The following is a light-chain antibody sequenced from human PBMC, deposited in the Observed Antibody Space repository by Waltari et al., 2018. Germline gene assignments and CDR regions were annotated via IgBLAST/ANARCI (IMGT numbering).Light chain of an antibody. V-gene: IGKV1-39*01. CDR3: QQVFVTPYS. CDR2: TSS. CDR1: QNINNY. Sequence: IQMTQSPSSLSASVGDRVTITCRASQNINNYLNWYQQKPGKAPNLLIYTSSGLPKGVPSRFSCSGSGTDFTRTISGLQPEDLATYYCQQVFVTPYSFGQGTKLEI. J-gene: IGKJ2*03.